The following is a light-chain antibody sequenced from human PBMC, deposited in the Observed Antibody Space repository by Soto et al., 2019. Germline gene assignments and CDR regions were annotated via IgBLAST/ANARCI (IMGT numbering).Light chain of an antibody. CDR2: GAS. CDR1: QVIGSRY. CDR3: WQFGSSFQHT. J-gene: IGKJ2*01. Sequence: EIVMTQSPGTLSLSPGERAPISCRASQVIGSRYLAWYHQKSGQTPRLLIYGASSRATGIPDRFSGSGSGTEFTLSISRLEPEDFGVYYCWQFGSSFQHTGGQGTKVEIK. V-gene: IGKV3-20*01.